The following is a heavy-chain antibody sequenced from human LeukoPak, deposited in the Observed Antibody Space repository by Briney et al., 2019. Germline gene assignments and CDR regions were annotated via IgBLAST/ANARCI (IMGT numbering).Heavy chain of an antibody. D-gene: IGHD3-16*02. CDR1: GFTFSSYA. V-gene: IGHV3-23*01. Sequence: GGSLRLSCAASGFTFSSYAMSWVRQAPGKGLEWVSAISGSGGSTYYADSVKGRFTISRDNSENTLHLQMNSLRAEDTAVYYCAKDSNYRDYDDYWGQGTLVTVSS. J-gene: IGHJ4*02. CDR3: AKDSNYRDYDDY. CDR2: ISGSGGST.